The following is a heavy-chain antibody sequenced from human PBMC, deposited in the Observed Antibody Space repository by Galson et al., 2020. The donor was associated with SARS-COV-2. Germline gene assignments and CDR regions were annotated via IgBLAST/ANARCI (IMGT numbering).Heavy chain of an antibody. CDR2: ISSSRIYT. CDR3: ASEVGEQDMRSFDS. J-gene: IGHJ4*02. Sequence: GGSLRLSCAASGFTFSSYSMNWVRQAPGKGLEWVSSISSSRIYTYYADSVKGRFTISRDNAKKSVYLQMNSLRAEDTAVYYCASEVGEQDMRSFDSWGQGTLVTVSS. CDR1: GFTFSSYS. D-gene: IGHD2-15*01. V-gene: IGHV3-21*01.